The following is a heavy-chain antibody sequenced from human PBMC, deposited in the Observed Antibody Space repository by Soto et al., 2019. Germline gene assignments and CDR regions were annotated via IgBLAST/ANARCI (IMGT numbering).Heavy chain of an antibody. CDR2: ISYDGSNK. CDR3: ARDQYYYDSSGFLAPQNDAFDI. D-gene: IGHD3-22*01. Sequence: LRLSCAASGFTFSSYAMHWVRQAPGKGLEWVAVISYDGSNKYYADSVKGRFTISRDNSKNTLYLQMNSLRAEDTAVYYCARDQYYYDSSGFLAPQNDAFDIWGQGTMVTVSS. J-gene: IGHJ3*02. V-gene: IGHV3-30-3*01. CDR1: GFTFSSYA.